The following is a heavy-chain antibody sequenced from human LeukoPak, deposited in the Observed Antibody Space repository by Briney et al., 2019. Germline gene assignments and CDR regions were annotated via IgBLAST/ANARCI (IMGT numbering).Heavy chain of an antibody. CDR1: GFTFSTCI. CDR2: ILYDGYNR. D-gene: IGHD5-24*01. V-gene: IGHV3-30-3*01. J-gene: IGHJ3*02. Sequence: PGGSLRLSCAASGFTFSTCIMHWVRQAPGKGLEWVATILYDGYNRYNTDSVKGRFTISRDNSKNMVYLQMNSLRAEDTAVYYCASESGEMPTVGAFDIWGQGTMVIVSS. CDR3: ASESGEMPTVGAFDI.